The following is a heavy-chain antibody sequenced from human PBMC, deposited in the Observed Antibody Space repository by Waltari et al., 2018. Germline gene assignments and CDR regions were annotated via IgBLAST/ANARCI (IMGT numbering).Heavy chain of an antibody. CDR2: IYYSWRT. CDR3: ARDDYGDYSAAFDI. CDR1: GGSISSGGYY. Sequence: QVQLQESGPGLVKPSQTLSLTCTVSGGSISSGGYYWSWIRQHPGKGLEWIGYIYYSWRTYYNPPLKIRVTRSVDTSKNQFSLKLSSLTAADTAVYYCARDDYGDYSAAFDIWGQGTMVTVSS. V-gene: IGHV4-31*03. J-gene: IGHJ3*02. D-gene: IGHD4-17*01.